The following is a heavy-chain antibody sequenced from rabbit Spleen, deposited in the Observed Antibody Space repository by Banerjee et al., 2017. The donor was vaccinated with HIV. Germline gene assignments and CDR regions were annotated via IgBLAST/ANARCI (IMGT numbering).Heavy chain of an antibody. Sequence: QSLEESGGDLVKPGASLTLTCTASGFSFSSSDYMCWVRQAPGKGLEWIGCIYTGSSGSTHYASWAKGRFTISKTSSTTVTLQMTSLTAADTATYFCAREITNSGSADYEMWGPGTLVTVS. CDR3: AREITNSGSADYEM. CDR1: GFSFSSSDY. CDR2: IYTGSSGST. V-gene: IGHV1S40*01. D-gene: IGHD1-1*01. J-gene: IGHJ6*01.